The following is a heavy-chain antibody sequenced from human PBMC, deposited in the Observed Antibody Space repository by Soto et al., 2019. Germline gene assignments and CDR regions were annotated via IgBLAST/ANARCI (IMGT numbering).Heavy chain of an antibody. CDR2: INHSGST. Sequence: SETLSLTCAVYGGSFSGYYWSWIRQPPGKGLEWIGEINHSGSTNYNPSLKSRVTISVDTSKTQFSLKLSSVTAADTAVYYCARGARYCSSTSCYASYYYYYYMDVWGKGTTVTVSS. J-gene: IGHJ6*03. CDR3: ARGARYCSSTSCYASYYYYYYMDV. D-gene: IGHD2-2*01. CDR1: GGSFSGYY. V-gene: IGHV4-34*01.